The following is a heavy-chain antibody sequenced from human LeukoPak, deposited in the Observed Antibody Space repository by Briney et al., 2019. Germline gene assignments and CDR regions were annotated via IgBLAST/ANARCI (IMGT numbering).Heavy chain of an antibody. Sequence: ASVKVSCKASGYTFSSYYMHWVRQAPGQGLEWVGLINPTGDSTNYAQNFRGRVTMTRDTSTSTAYMELRSLRSDDTAVYYCARAITDIVATISDYWGQGTLVTVSS. D-gene: IGHD5-12*01. J-gene: IGHJ4*02. V-gene: IGHV1-46*01. CDR2: INPTGDST. CDR1: GYTFSSYY. CDR3: ARAITDIVATISDY.